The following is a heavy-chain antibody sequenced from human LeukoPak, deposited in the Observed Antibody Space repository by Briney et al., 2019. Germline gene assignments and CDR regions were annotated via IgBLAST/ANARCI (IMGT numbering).Heavy chain of an antibody. CDR2: INPSGGST. V-gene: IGHV1-46*01. CDR3: AREGADGTYYDFWSGYYQFDY. CDR1: GYTFTSYY. J-gene: IGHJ4*02. D-gene: IGHD3-3*01. Sequence: ASVKVSCKASGYTFTSYYMHWVRQAPGQGLEWMGIINPSGGSTSYAQKFQGRVTMTRDTSTSTVYMELSSLRSEDTAVYYCAREGADGTYYDFWSGYYQFDYWGQGTLVTVSS.